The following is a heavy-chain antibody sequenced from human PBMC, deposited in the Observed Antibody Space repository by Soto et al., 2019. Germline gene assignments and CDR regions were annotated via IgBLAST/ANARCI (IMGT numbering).Heavy chain of an antibody. J-gene: IGHJ5*02. V-gene: IGHV4-39*01. CDR3: ARLVVVPAAMMLDP. D-gene: IGHD2-2*01. CDR2: IDYSGSP. CDR1: GGSISSSSYY. Sequence: QLQLQDSGPGLVKPSETLSLTCTVSGGSISSSSYYWGWIRQPPGKGLEWIGSIDYSGSPYYNPSLKSPVTVSVDTGENQSSLELSSVTAAHTAVYYGARLVVVPAAMMLDPWGQGTLLTVSS.